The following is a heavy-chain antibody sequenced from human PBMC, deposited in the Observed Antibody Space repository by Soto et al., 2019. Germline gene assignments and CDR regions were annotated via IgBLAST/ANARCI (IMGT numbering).Heavy chain of an antibody. Sequence: QVQLVQSGVEVKKPGASVKVSCKASGYTFISHGISWVRRAPGQGLEWMGWISGKNGNTNYAQKLQGRVTLTTDTSKSTAYMELRSLRSDDTAVYYCARVSSSIVVVPDYGMDVWGQGTTVTVSS. CDR2: ISGKNGNT. CDR3: ARVSSSIVVVPDYGMDV. J-gene: IGHJ6*02. D-gene: IGHD2-15*01. CDR1: GYTFISHG. V-gene: IGHV1-18*04.